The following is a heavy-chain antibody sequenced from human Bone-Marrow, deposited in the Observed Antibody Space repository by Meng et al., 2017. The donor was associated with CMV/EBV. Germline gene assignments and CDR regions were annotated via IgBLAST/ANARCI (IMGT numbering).Heavy chain of an antibody. J-gene: IGHJ4*02. Sequence: GSLRLSCAVYGGSFSGYYWNWIRQSPGKGLEWIGEINHSGSTNYNPSLKSRVTISVDTSKKQISLKLSSVTAADTAVYYCARGRGLGDYWGQGTLVTVSS. CDR2: INHSGST. CDR3: ARGRGLGDY. CDR1: GGSFSGYY. V-gene: IGHV4-34*01. D-gene: IGHD3-16*01.